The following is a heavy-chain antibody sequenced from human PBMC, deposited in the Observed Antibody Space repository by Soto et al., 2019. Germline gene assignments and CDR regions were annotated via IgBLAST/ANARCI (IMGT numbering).Heavy chain of an antibody. CDR2: ISPGGTTK. Sequence: EVQLVESGGGLVQPGGSLRLSCLASGFTFSSYSLHWVRQAPGKGLEWVSYISPGGTTKYYADSVKGRFTISRDNAKKSLYLQINSLRAEDTAVYYCARDRNKDDYLTYWGQGTLVTVSS. D-gene: IGHD2-15*01. CDR1: GFTFSSYS. J-gene: IGHJ4*02. CDR3: ARDRNKDDYLTY. V-gene: IGHV3-48*04.